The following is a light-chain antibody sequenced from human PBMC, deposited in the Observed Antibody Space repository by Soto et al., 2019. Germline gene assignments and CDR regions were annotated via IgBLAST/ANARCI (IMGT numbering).Light chain of an antibody. V-gene: IGKV1-5*01. CDR2: DAS. J-gene: IGKJ1*01. Sequence: DIQMTQSPSTLSASVGDRVTITCRASQSISSWLAWYQQKPGKAPKLLIYDASSLESGVPSRFSGSGSGTEFTPTISSLQPDVFATYYCQQYNSYSGTFGQGTKVEIK. CDR3: QQYNSYSGT. CDR1: QSISSW.